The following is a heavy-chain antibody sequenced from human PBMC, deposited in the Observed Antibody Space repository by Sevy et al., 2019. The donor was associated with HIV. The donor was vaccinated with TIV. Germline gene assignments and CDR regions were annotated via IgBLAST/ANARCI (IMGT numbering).Heavy chain of an antibody. J-gene: IGHJ4*02. CDR2: LSFACGRI. D-gene: IGHD2-2*01. V-gene: IGHV3-23*01. CDR1: GFTFSKYS. Sequence: GGSLRLSCVASGFTFSKYSMSWVRQTPGKGLEWVSTLSFACGRINYADSVKGRFTMSRDDSRNTFYLQMDSLRAEDTAIYYCAAAGCSKPHDYWGQGTLVTDSS. CDR3: AAAGCSKPHDY.